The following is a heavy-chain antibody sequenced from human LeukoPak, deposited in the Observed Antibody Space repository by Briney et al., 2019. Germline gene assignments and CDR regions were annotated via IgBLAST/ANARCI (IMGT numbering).Heavy chain of an antibody. CDR2: ISGGGGGT. CDR3: AKTDRFPGSRGTESYWYFDL. V-gene: IGHV3-23*01. Sequence: GGSLRLSCAVSGFTFSNYAMTWVRQGPGQGLEWVSVISGGGGGTYYADSVKGRFTISRGNSENTLYLQMHSLRAEDTAVYYCAKTDRFPGSRGTESYWYFDLWGRGTLVTVSS. CDR1: GFTFSNYA. J-gene: IGHJ2*01. D-gene: IGHD1-14*01.